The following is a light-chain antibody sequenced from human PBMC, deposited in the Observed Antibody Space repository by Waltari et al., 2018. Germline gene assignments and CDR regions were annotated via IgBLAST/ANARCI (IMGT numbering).Light chain of an antibody. V-gene: IGKV3-15*01. CDR1: QSVSTN. Sequence: ETVITQSPTPLSLSPGEQATISCRASQSVSTNLAWYQQRPGQAPRLLIYGASIRATGVPARFSGRGAGTEFTLTISSLQSEDFAVYYCQQYNNWPPYIFGQGSQLEI. CDR3: QQYNNWPPYI. J-gene: IGKJ2*01. CDR2: GAS.